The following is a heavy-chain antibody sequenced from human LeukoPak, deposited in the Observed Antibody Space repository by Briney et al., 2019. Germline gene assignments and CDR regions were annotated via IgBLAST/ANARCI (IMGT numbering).Heavy chain of an antibody. J-gene: IGHJ3*02. Sequence: SETLSLTCAASGGSISSSSYYWGWIRQPPGKGLEWIGSIYYSGSTYYNPSLKSRVTISVDTSKNQFSLKLSSVTAADTAVYYCARGMSRDGYSDDAFDIWGQGTMVTVSS. V-gene: IGHV4-39*07. CDR2: IYYSGST. D-gene: IGHD5-24*01. CDR1: GGSISSSSYY. CDR3: ARGMSRDGYSDDAFDI.